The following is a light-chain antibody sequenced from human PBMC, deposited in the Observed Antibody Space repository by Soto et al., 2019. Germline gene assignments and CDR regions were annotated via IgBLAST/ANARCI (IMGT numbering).Light chain of an antibody. V-gene: IGKV3-15*01. CDR1: QSVNIN. Sequence: EIVMTQSPATLSVSPGERATLSCRASQSVNINLAWYQQKPGQAPRLLTYGASTRATGIPARFSGGGSGTEFTLTISSLQFEDFAVYYCQQYNNWPITFGQGTRL. J-gene: IGKJ5*01. CDR2: GAS. CDR3: QQYNNWPIT.